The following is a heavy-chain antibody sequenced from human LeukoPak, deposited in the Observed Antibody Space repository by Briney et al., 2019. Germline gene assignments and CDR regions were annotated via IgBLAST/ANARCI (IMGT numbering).Heavy chain of an antibody. CDR2: ISSSSSYI. J-gene: IGHJ4*02. Sequence: GGSPRLSCAASGFTFSSYSMTWVRQAPGKGLEWVSSISSSSSYIYYADSVKGRFTISRDNAKNSLYLQMNSLRAEDTAVYYCARLPHYYDSQPFDYWGQGTLVTVSS. V-gene: IGHV3-21*01. CDR3: ARLPHYYDSQPFDY. D-gene: IGHD3-22*01. CDR1: GFTFSSYS.